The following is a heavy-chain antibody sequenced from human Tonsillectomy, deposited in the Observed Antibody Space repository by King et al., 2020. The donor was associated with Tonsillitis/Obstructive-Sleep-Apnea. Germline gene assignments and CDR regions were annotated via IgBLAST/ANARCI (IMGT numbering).Heavy chain of an antibody. CDR1: GFTFSDNY. V-gene: IGHV3-11*05. D-gene: IGHD6-19*01. Sequence: QLVESGGGLVKPGGSLRLSCAASGFTFSDNYMSWIRQAPGKGLEWVSYISSSSSNINYADSVEGRFTISRDNAKNSLHLQMNSLRADDTAVYYCARGGTIAVAGTGYFQHWGQGTLVTVSS. CDR2: ISSSSSNI. CDR3: ARGGTIAVAGTGYFQH. J-gene: IGHJ1*01.